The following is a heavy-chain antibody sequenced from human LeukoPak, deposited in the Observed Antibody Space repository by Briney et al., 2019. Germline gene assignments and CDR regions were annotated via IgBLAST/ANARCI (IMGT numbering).Heavy chain of an antibody. Sequence: SETLSLTCTVSGASISAHYWSWIRQPPGKGLEYIGDVYYTGTTNYNPSLKSRVTMSVETSKNQFSLRLTSVTAADTAVYYCAKFGTYPVHVSYSYYYLDVWGKGTTVTVSS. V-gene: IGHV4-59*11. CDR3: AKFGTYPVHVSYSYYYLDV. CDR2: VYYTGTT. D-gene: IGHD1-26*01. J-gene: IGHJ6*03. CDR1: GASISAHY.